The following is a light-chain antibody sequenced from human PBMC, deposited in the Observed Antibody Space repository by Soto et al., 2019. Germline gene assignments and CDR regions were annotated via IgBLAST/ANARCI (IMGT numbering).Light chain of an antibody. J-gene: IGLJ3*02. Sequence: QPVVTQAPSASGTPGQRVTISCSGSSSNIGSNTVTWYQQVPGTAPKLLIYSNDQRPSGVPDRFSGSKSGTSASLAIAGLQSEDEADYYCAAWDDSLNGWVFGGGTKLTVL. V-gene: IGLV1-44*01. CDR1: SSNIGSNT. CDR2: SND. CDR3: AAWDDSLNGWV.